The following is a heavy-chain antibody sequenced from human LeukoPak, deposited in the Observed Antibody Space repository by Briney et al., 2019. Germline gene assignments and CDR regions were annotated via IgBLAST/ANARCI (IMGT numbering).Heavy chain of an antibody. D-gene: IGHD2-2*01. CDR3: AREYCSSTSCYSAFDI. V-gene: IGHV1-2*02. CDR1: GYTFTGYY. CDR2: INPNSGGT. J-gene: IGHJ3*02. Sequence: ASVTVSCTASGYTFTGYYMHWVRQAPGQGLEWMGWINPNSGGTNYAQKFQGRVTMTRDTSISTAYMELSRLRSDDTAVYYCAREYCSSTSCYSAFDIWGQGTMVTVSS.